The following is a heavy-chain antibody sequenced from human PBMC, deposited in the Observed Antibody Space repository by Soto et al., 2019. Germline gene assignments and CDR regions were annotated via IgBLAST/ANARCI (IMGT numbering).Heavy chain of an antibody. Sequence: SETLSLTCTVSGDSISSGGYSWSWIRQPPGKGMEWVGYIDRSGSTYYNPSLQSRVTISVDRSSHQFSLSLTSVTAADTAFYYCARDGAWRGFDVWGQGTTVTVS. V-gene: IGHV4-30-2*01. CDR3: ARDGAWRGFDV. CDR1: GDSISSGGYS. D-gene: IGHD1-26*01. J-gene: IGHJ6*02. CDR2: IDRSGST.